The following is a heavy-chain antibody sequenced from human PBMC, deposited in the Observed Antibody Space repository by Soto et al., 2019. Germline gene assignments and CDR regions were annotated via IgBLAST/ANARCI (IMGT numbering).Heavy chain of an antibody. CDR1: GFTFSSYA. J-gene: IGHJ4*02. Sequence: QVQLVESGGGVVQPGRSLRLSCAASGFTFSSYAMHWFRQAPGKGLEWVAVISYDGSNKYYADSVKGRFTISRENYKNTRYLQMNSLRAEDTSVYDCARDFDYWGQGTLVTVSS. CDR2: ISYDGSNK. V-gene: IGHV3-30-3*01. CDR3: ARDFDY.